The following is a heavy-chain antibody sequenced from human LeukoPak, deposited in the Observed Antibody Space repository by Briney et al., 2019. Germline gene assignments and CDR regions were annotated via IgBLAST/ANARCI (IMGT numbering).Heavy chain of an antibody. Sequence: GGSLRLSCAASGFTFSSYAMSWVRQAPGKGLEWVSAISGSGSSTYYADSVKGRFTISRDNSKNTLYLQMNSLRAEDTAVYYCAKGGYSSGWYAVGDFDYWGQGTLVTVSS. CDR1: GFTFSSYA. V-gene: IGHV3-23*01. D-gene: IGHD6-19*01. J-gene: IGHJ4*02. CDR2: ISGSGSST. CDR3: AKGGYSSGWYAVGDFDY.